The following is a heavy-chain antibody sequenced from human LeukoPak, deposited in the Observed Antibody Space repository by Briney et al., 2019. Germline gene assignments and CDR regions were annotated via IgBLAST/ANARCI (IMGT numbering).Heavy chain of an antibody. CDR3: ASWIQLKNAFDI. D-gene: IGHD5-18*01. J-gene: IGHJ3*02. V-gene: IGHV1-2*02. CDR1: GYTFTGYY. CDR2: INPNSGGT. Sequence: ASVKVSCKASGYTFTGYYMHWVRQAPGQGLEWMGWINPNSGGTNYAQKFQGRVTMTTDTSTSTAYMELRSLRSDDTAVYYCASWIQLKNAFDIWGQGTMVTVSS.